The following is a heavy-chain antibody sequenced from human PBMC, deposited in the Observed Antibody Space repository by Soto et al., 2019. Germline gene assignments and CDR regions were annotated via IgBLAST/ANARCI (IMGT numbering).Heavy chain of an antibody. Sequence: GGSLRLSCAASGFTFSSYAMSWVRQAPGKGLEWVSGIGDSGGSTYYTNSVEGRFTISRDNSKNTLYLQMNSLRAEDTAVYYCARLESSSNTDYWGQGTPVTVSS. V-gene: IGHV3-23*01. CDR2: IGDSGGST. CDR1: GFTFSSYA. CDR3: ARLESSSNTDY. D-gene: IGHD1-1*01. J-gene: IGHJ4*02.